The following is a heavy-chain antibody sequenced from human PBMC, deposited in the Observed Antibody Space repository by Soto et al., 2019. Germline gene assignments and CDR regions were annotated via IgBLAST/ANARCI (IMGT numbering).Heavy chain of an antibody. D-gene: IGHD6-19*01. CDR3: ARDAGYSSGWYQGENWFDP. J-gene: IGHJ5*02. CDR2: IIPILGIA. Sequence: GASVKVSCKASGGTFSSYTISWVRQAPGQGLEWMGRIIPILGIANYAQKFQGRVTITTDKSTSTAYMELSSLRSEDTAVYYCARDAGYSSGWYQGENWFDPWGQGTLVTVSS. V-gene: IGHV1-69*04. CDR1: GGTFSSYT.